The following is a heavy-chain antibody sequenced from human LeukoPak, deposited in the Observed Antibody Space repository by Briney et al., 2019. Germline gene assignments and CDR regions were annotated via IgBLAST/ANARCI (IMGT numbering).Heavy chain of an antibody. Sequence: SETLSLTCNVSGGSIGGHTFYWDWIRQPPGKGLEWIGEINHSGSTNYNPSLKSRVTISVDTSKNQFSLKLSSVTAADTAVYYCARLLAGTLLFDYWGQGTLVTVSS. CDR1: GGSIGGHTFY. J-gene: IGHJ4*02. V-gene: IGHV4-39*07. CDR3: ARLLAGTLLFDY. D-gene: IGHD6-19*01. CDR2: INHSGST.